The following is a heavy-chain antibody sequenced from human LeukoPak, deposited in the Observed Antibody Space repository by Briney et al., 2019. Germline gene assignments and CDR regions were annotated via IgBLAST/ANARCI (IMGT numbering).Heavy chain of an antibody. J-gene: IGHJ4*02. Sequence: ASVKVSCKASGYTFTNYGISWVRQAPGRGLEWVAWISAYDGNTHFAQNFQGRVTMTTDSITTTAYMELRSLRSDDTAVYYCARDCSTTNCSDVYWGQGTLVTVSS. D-gene: IGHD2-2*01. CDR3: ARDCSTTNCSDVY. V-gene: IGHV1-18*01. CDR2: ISAYDGNT. CDR1: GYTFTNYG.